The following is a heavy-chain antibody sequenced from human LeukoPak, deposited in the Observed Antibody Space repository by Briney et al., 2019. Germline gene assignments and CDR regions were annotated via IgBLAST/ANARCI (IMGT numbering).Heavy chain of an antibody. D-gene: IGHD4-17*01. J-gene: IGHJ4*02. CDR3: ARGGTVTTRAFDY. V-gene: IGHV4-4*02. CDR1: GGSISSSNW. CDR2: IYLSGST. Sequence: PSETLSLTCAVSGGSISSSNWWSWVRQPPGKGLEWIGEIYLSGSTNYNPSLKSRVTISVDKSKNQFSMKLSSATAADTAVYYCARGGTVTTRAFDYWGQGTLVTVSS.